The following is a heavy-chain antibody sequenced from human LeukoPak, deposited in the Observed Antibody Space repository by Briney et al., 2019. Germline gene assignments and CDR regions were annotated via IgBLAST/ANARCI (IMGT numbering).Heavy chain of an antibody. CDR1: GGSISSYY. J-gene: IGHJ4*02. Sequence: SETLSLTCSVSGGSISSYYWNWIRQPPGKGLEWIGSISYSGSTNYNPSLESRVTISVDTSKNQFSLKLSSVTAADTAVYYCARHYYGSGSYYKLGFDYWGQGTLVTVSS. CDR2: ISYSGST. CDR3: ARHYYGSGSYYKLGFDY. D-gene: IGHD3-10*01. V-gene: IGHV4-59*08.